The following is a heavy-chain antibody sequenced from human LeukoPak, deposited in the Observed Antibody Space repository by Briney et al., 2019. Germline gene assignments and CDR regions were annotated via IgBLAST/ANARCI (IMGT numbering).Heavy chain of an antibody. D-gene: IGHD3-16*01. CDR3: ASHDVGVGYALDY. Sequence: PSETLSLTCAVSGGSISSTSYHWAWIRQPPGKGLEWIGNIYYSGSTYYNPSLRSRVTISVDTSKNQFSLKLSSVTAADTAVYYCASHDVGVGYALDYWAREPWSPSPQ. CDR2: IYYSGST. CDR1: GGSISSTSYH. J-gene: IGHJ4*02. V-gene: IGHV4-39*01.